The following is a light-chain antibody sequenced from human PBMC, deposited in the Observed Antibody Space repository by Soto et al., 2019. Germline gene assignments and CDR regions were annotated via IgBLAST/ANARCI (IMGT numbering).Light chain of an antibody. Sequence: QSALTQPASVSGSPGQSITISCTGTGSDVGSYYLVSWYQQHPGKAPKLMIYEGSKRPSGVSNRFSGSKSGNTASLTISGLQAEDEADYYCCSYAGGSTLYVFGTGTKLTVL. J-gene: IGLJ1*01. CDR2: EGS. V-gene: IGLV2-23*01. CDR3: CSYAGGSTLYV. CDR1: GSDVGSYYL.